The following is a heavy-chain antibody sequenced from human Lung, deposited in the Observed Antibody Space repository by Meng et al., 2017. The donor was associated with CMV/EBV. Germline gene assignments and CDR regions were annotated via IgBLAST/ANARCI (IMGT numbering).Heavy chain of an antibody. Sequence: FTNYGISWVRQAPGQGLEWMGWINTQKLNTNHAQNFQGRLTVTIDRSTSTAYMELSSLRDDDTAVYYCARDGLLNGLLWRSSEYGFIDWGQGTLVTVSS. J-gene: IGHJ4*02. CDR1: FTNYG. CDR3: ARDGLLNGLLWRSSEYGFID. CDR2: INTQKLNT. D-gene: IGHD2-2*01. V-gene: IGHV1-18*01.